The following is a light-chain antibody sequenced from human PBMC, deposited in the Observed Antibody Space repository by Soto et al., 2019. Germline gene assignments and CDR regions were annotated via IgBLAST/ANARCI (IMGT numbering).Light chain of an antibody. V-gene: IGLV1-40*01. J-gene: IGLJ2*01. Sequence: QSVLTQPPSVSGAPGQRVTISCTGSSSNIGAGYDVHWYQQLPGTAPKLLMYGNSNRPSGVPDRFSGSKSGTSASLAITGLQAEDEADYYFQSYDSSLSGYVVFGGGTKLTVL. CDR2: GNS. CDR1: SSNIGAGYD. CDR3: QSYDSSLSGYVV.